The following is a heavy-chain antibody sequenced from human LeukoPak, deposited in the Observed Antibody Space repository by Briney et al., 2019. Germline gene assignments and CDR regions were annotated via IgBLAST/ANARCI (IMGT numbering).Heavy chain of an antibody. CDR2: IDWDDDK. Sequence: SGPALVKPTQTLTLTCTFSGFSLSTSGMCVSWIRQPPGKALEWLARIDWDDDKYYSTSLKTKLTISKDTSKNQVVLTMTSMDPVDTATYYCAIGICSGGWYYFDYWGQGTLVTVSS. V-gene: IGHV2-70*11. D-gene: IGHD6-19*01. CDR3: AIGICSGGWYYFDY. J-gene: IGHJ4*02. CDR1: GFSLSTSGMC.